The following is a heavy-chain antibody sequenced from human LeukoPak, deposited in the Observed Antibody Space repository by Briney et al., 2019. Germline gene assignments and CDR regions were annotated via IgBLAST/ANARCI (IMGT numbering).Heavy chain of an antibody. CDR1: GYTFTGCY. D-gene: IGHD1-26*01. V-gene: IGHV1-2*02. CDR3: AREVLLSGSSPSFDY. Sequence: GASVKVSCKASGYTFTGCYMHWVRQAPGQGLEWMGWINPNSGGTNYAQKFQGRVTMTRDTSISTAYMELSRLRSDDTAVYYCAREVLLSGSSPSFDYWGQGTLVTVSS. J-gene: IGHJ4*02. CDR2: INPNSGGT.